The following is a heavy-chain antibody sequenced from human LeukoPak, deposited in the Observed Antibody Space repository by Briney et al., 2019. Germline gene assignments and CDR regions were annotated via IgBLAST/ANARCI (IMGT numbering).Heavy chain of an antibody. J-gene: IGHJ6*03. V-gene: IGHV1-18*01. CDR1: GYTFSSYG. CDR3: ARVLRYCSGGNCYSGGLGYMDV. Sequence: ASVKVSCKASGYTFSSYGINWVRQAPGQGLEWMGWISAYNGNTNYAQNLQGRVTMTADTSTSTAYMELRSLRSDDTAVYYCARVLRYCSGGNCYSGGLGYMDVWGKGTTVTISS. D-gene: IGHD2-15*01. CDR2: ISAYNGNT.